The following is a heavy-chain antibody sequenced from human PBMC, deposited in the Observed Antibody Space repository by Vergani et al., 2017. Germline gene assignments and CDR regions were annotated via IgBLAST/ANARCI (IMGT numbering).Heavy chain of an antibody. CDR3: ATIGYRRWGYYFDY. Sequence: QVQLVESGGGEVQPGRSLRLSCSAAGFPFSDYGVHWVRQAPGKGLEWVSVISYDGNMKNYADSVKGRFTISRDNSKKTLYLEMNALRAEDTAVYYCATIGYRRWGYYFDYWGQGILVTGS. CDR2: ISYDGNMK. J-gene: IGHJ4*02. V-gene: IGHV3-30*03. D-gene: IGHD2-2*02. CDR1: GFPFSDYG.